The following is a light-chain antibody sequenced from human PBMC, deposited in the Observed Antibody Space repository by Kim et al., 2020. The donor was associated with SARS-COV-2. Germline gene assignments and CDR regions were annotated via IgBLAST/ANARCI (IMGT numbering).Light chain of an antibody. V-gene: IGKV3-11*01. CDR1: QSVGID. CDR3: QKRSNCPIT. CDR2: AAA. Sequence: YTGERATRTCRASQSVGIDLDWYQQKTGQAHRQLISAAAKRAIGIPARFSGSGSGTDFTLTIRSLGTKEFAVYYCQKRSNCPITFGGGTKVDIK. J-gene: IGKJ4*01.